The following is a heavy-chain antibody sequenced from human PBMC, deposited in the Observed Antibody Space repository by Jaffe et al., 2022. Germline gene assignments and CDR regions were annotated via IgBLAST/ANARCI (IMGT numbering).Heavy chain of an antibody. J-gene: IGHJ6*03. D-gene: IGHD4-4*01. CDR3: AITVTTRRYYYYYYMDV. V-gene: IGHV1-46*03. CDR1: GYTFTSYY. Sequence: QVQLVQSGAEVKKPGASVKVSCKASGYTFTSYYMHWVRQAPGQGLEWMGIINPSGGSTSYAQKFQGRVTMTRDTSTSTVYMELSSLRSEDTAVYYCAITVTTRRYYYYYYMDVWGKGTTVTVSS. CDR2: INPSGGST.